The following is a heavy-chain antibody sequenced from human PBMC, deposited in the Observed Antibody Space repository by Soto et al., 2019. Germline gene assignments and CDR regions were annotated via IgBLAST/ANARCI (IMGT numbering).Heavy chain of an antibody. CDR1: GFTFSSYA. J-gene: IGHJ6*03. CDR3: AKDLGGAYYYYMEV. Sequence: GGSLRLSCAASGFTFSSYAMSWVRQAPGKGLEWVSAISGSGDSTYYADSVKGRFTISRDNSKNTLYLQMNSLRAEDTAVYYCAKDLGGAYYYYMEVWGKGTTVTVSS. V-gene: IGHV3-23*01. CDR2: ISGSGDST.